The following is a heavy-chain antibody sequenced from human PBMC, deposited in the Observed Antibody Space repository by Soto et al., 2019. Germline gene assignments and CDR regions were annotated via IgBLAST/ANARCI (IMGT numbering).Heavy chain of an antibody. J-gene: IGHJ4*02. CDR1: GGTFSTYV. CDR2: IIPIFGTP. V-gene: IGHV1-69*12. CDR3: ARPTLEYYYDNCGYSSDY. Sequence: QVQLVQSGAEVKKPGSSVKVSCKASGGTFSTYVITWVRQAPGQGLEWMGGIIPIFGTPHYAQKFQGRTSITAEEYTSTAYMELSSLRSDDTAVYYCARPTLEYYYDNCGYSSDYWGQGTLVTVSS. D-gene: IGHD3-22*01.